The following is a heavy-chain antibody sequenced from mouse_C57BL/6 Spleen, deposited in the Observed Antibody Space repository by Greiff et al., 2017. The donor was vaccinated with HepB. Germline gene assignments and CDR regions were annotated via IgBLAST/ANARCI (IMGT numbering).Heavy chain of an antibody. V-gene: IGHV7-3*01. J-gene: IGHJ4*01. CDR1: FTFTDYY. CDR3: ASSDYDGAMDY. D-gene: IGHD2-4*01. Sequence: EVQRVESGGGLVQPGGFTFTDYYMSWVRQPPGKALEWLGFIRNKANGYTTEYSASVKGRFTISRDNSQSILYLQMNALRAEDSATYYCASSDYDGAMDYWGQGTSVTVSS. CDR2: IRNKANGYTT.